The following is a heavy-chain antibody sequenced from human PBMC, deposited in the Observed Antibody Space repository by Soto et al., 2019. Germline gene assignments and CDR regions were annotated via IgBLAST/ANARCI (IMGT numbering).Heavy chain of an antibody. CDR1: GGSISSSSYY. CDR3: ARQPPSKYDILTGPHWYFDL. J-gene: IGHJ2*01. D-gene: IGHD3-9*01. CDR2: IYYSGST. V-gene: IGHV4-39*01. Sequence: SETLSLTCTVSGGSISSSSYYWGWIRQPPGKGLEWIGSIYYSGSTYYNPSLKSRVTISVDTSKNQFSLKLSSGTAADTAVYYCARQPPSKYDILTGPHWYFDLWGRGTLVTVSS.